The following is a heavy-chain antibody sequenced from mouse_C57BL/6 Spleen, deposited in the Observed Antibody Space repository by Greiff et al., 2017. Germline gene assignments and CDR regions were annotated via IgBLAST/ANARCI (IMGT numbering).Heavy chain of an antibody. CDR1: GFTFSSYA. D-gene: IGHD1-1*01. CDR3: ARDILNYYGSSYDYFDY. Sequence: EVKVVESGGGLVKPGGSLKLSCAASGFTFSSYAMSWVRQTPEKRLEWVATISDGGSYTYYPDNVKGRFTISRDNAKNNLYLQMSHLKSEDTAMYYCARDILNYYGSSYDYFDYWGQGTTLTVSS. J-gene: IGHJ2*01. CDR2: ISDGGSYT. V-gene: IGHV5-4*01.